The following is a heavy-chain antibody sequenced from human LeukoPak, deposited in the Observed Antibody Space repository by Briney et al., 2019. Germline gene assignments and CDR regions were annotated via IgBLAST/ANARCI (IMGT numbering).Heavy chain of an antibody. Sequence: SETLSLTCTVSGGSICSSSYYWGWIRQPPGKGLEWIGSIYYSGSTYYNPSLKSRVTISVDTSKNQFSLKLSSVTAADTAVYYCARDLPPYGSGIWGLNWFDPWGQGTLVTVSS. V-gene: IGHV4-39*07. CDR1: GGSICSSSYY. CDR2: IYYSGST. D-gene: IGHD3-10*01. CDR3: ARDLPPYGSGIWGLNWFDP. J-gene: IGHJ5*02.